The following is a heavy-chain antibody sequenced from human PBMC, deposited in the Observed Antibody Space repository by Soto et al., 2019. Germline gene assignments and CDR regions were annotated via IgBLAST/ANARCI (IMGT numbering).Heavy chain of an antibody. CDR1: GFTFSSYS. J-gene: IGHJ4*02. CDR2: ISSSSYI. Sequence: GGSLRLSCAASGFTFSSYSMNWVRQAPGKGLEWVSSISSSSYIYYADSVKGRFTISRDNAKNSLYLQMNSLRAEDTAVYYCARDRGGVVVVPAATFDYWGQGTLVTVSS. D-gene: IGHD2-2*01. V-gene: IGHV3-21*01. CDR3: ARDRGGVVVVPAATFDY.